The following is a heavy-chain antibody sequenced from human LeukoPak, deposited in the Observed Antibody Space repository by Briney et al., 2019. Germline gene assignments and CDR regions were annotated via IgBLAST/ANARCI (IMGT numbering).Heavy chain of an antibody. Sequence: GGSLRLSCAASGFTFSSYSMNWVRQAPGKGLEWVSSISSSSSYIYYADSVKGRFTISRDNAKNSLYLQMNSLRAEDTAVYYCARNSSRRDGYNDYWGQGTLVTVSS. J-gene: IGHJ4*02. V-gene: IGHV3-21*01. CDR3: ARNSSRRDGYNDY. CDR1: GFTFSSYS. CDR2: ISSSSSYI. D-gene: IGHD5-24*01.